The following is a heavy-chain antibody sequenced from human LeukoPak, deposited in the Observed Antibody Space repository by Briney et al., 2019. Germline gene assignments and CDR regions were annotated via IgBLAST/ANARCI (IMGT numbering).Heavy chain of an antibody. V-gene: IGHV1-18*01. CDR2: ISAYNGNT. CDR3: ARVRVGATTLGAFDI. J-gene: IGHJ3*02. D-gene: IGHD1-26*01. CDR1: GYTFTSYG. Sequence: ASVKVSCKASGYTFTSYGISWVRQAPGQGLEWMGWISAYNGNTNYAQKLQGRVTMTTDTSTSTAYMELRSLRSDDTAVYYCARVRVGATTLGAFDIWGQGTMVTVSS.